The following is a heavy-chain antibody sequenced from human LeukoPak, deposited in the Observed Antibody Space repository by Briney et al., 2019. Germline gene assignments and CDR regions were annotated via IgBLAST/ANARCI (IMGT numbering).Heavy chain of an antibody. D-gene: IGHD5-18*01. V-gene: IGHV3-33*01. CDR2: IRFDGTSQ. J-gene: IGHJ4*02. CDR1: GFAFRSYG. CDR3: ARGGYTYGFFDY. Sequence: GGSLRLSCAASGFAFRSYGMHWVRQAPGKGLEWVAVIRFDGTSQYYADSVKGRFTISRDNSKITLSLQMNSLRAEDTAVYYCARGGYTYGFFDYWGQGTLVTVSS.